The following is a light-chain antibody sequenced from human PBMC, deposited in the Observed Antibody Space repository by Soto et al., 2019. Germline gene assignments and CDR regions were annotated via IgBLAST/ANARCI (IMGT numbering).Light chain of an antibody. CDR2: ATS. J-gene: IGKJ2*01. Sequence: EIVLTQSPGTLSLSPGERATLSCRASQSVDSTYLAWYQQKPDQSPRLLIYATSTRAAGIPDRFSGSGSGTEFTLTISRLEPDDVAVYYCQQYDTSPPMYTFGPGPKVHI. V-gene: IGKV3-20*01. CDR3: QQYDTSPPMYT. CDR1: QSVDSTY.